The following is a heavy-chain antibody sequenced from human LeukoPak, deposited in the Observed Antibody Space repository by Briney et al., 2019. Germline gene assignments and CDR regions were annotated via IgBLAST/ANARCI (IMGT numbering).Heavy chain of an antibody. Sequence: GGSLRLSCAASGFTFSSYSMNWVRQAPGKGLEWVSSISSSSSYIYYADSVKGRFTISRDNAKNSLYLQMYSLRAEDTAVYYCARGAAAGYFDYWGQGTLVTVSS. J-gene: IGHJ4*02. CDR1: GFTFSSYS. V-gene: IGHV3-21*01. CDR3: ARGAAAGYFDY. D-gene: IGHD6-13*01. CDR2: ISSSSSYI.